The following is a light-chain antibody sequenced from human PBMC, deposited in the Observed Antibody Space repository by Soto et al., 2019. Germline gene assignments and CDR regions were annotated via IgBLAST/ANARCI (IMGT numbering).Light chain of an antibody. V-gene: IGKV3-20*01. CDR3: QQYGSSPPT. Sequence: EIVLAQSPGTLSLSPGERATLSCRASQSVSSNFLAWYQQKPGQAPRLLIYGASNRATGIPDRFSGSGSGTDFILTISRLEPEDFAVYYCQQYGSSPPTFGQGTRLEIK. CDR1: QSVSSNF. J-gene: IGKJ5*01. CDR2: GAS.